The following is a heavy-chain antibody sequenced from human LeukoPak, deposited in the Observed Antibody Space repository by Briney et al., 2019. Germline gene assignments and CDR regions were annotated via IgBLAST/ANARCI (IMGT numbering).Heavy chain of an antibody. CDR2: INPNSGGT. J-gene: IGHJ4*02. CDR1: RYTFTHYH. V-gene: IGHV1-2*02. D-gene: IGHD6-19*01. Sequence: ASVKVSCKASRYTFTHYHMHWMRQAPGQGLECMGWINPNSGGTNYEQKFQGKITMARDTSISTAYMELSRLRSEDTAVYYCARAKAVAGTAVDYWGQGTLVTVSS. CDR3: ARAKAVAGTAVDY.